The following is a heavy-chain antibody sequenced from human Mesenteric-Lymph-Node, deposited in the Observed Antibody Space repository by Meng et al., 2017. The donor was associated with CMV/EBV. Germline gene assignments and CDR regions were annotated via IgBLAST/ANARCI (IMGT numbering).Heavy chain of an antibody. Sequence: CKAYRSPFTRYAMHWGRQAPGQRLEWMGWINAGNCHTTYSQKFQGRVTITRDTSASTAYMELSSLRSEDTAVYYCARDLLKPHSFDYWGQGTLVTVSS. J-gene: IGHJ4*02. CDR2: INAGNCHT. CDR1: RSPFTRYA. V-gene: IGHV1-3*01. CDR3: ARDLLKPHSFDY.